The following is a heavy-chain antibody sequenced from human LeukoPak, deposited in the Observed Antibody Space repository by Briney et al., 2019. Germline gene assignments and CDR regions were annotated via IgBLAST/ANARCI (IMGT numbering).Heavy chain of an antibody. V-gene: IGHV1-2*02. J-gene: IGHJ4*02. Sequence: ASVKVSCKASGYTFSGYYIHWVRQAPGQGLEWMGWINPNSGGTTYAQRFQGRVTMTRDASITTAYMELSRLRSDDTAVYYCARDLDSSPGAYWGQGTLVTVS. CDR3: ARDLDSSPGAY. CDR2: INPNSGGT. CDR1: GYTFSGYY. D-gene: IGHD6-13*01.